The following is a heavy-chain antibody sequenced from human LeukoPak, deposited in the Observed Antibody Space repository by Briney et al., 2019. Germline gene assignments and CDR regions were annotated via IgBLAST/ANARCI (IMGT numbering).Heavy chain of an antibody. CDR3: ARDRVSGYSSTWYP. D-gene: IGHD6-13*01. CDR2: ISGYNGDT. CDR1: GYPLSRYH. V-gene: IGHV1-18*01. Sequence: ASVKVSCKASGYPLSRYHITWPRQAPGQGLEWMGSISGYNGDTNYAQKFQGRVTMTTDTSTGTSYMDLRSLTSDDTAVYYCARDRVSGYSSTWYPWGQGTLVTVSS. J-gene: IGHJ5*02.